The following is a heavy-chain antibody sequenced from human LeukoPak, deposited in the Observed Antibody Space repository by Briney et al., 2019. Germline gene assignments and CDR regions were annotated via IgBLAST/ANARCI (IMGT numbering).Heavy chain of an antibody. J-gene: IGHJ4*02. Sequence: ETLSLTCTVSGDSISNYYWSWIRQPPGKGLEWIGYIYYSESTNYNPSLKSRVTISTDTSKSQFSLNLRSVTAEDTGIYYCARGRCRNSGCRPYFDYWGQGTQVTVSS. CDR3: ARGRCRNSGCRPYFDY. CDR1: GDSISNYY. CDR2: IYYSEST. V-gene: IGHV4-59*01. D-gene: IGHD2/OR15-2a*01.